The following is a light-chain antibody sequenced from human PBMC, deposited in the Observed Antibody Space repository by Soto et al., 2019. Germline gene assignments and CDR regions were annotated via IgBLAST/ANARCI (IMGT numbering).Light chain of an antibody. J-gene: IGLJ1*01. CDR3: GTWDSSLSADV. CDR2: ETN. CDR1: SSDVGDNY. V-gene: IGLV1-51*02. Sequence: QSVLTQPPSVSASPGQKVTISCSGSSSDVGDNYVSWYQHLPGTAPKLLIYETNKRPSGIPDRFSGSKSGTSATLVITGLQTGDEADYYCGTWDSSLSADVFGTGTKVTVL.